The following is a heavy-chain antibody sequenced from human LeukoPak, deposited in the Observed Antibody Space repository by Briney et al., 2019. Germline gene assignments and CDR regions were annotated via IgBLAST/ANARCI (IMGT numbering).Heavy chain of an antibody. J-gene: IGHJ6*03. CDR2: IRSKAYGGTT. D-gene: IGHD6-6*01. Sequence: GGSLRLSCTASGFTFGDYAMSWVRQAPGKGLEWVGFIRSKAYGGTTEYAASVKGRFTISRDDSKSIAYLQMNSLKTEDTAVYYCTRCVAARPQYYYYYMDVWGKGTTVTVSS. V-gene: IGHV3-49*04. CDR1: GFTFGDYA. CDR3: TRCVAARPQYYYYYMDV.